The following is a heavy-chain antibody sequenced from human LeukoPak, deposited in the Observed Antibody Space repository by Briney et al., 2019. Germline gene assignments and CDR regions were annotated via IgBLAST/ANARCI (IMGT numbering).Heavy chain of an antibody. CDR2: ISNDGGNR. J-gene: IGHJ4*02. Sequence: GRSLRLSCVASGLTSGFTFSYYAMHWVRQAPGKGLEWVALISNDGGNRYFANSVKGRFTISRDNSKNTVYLQMNSLGAEDTAVYYCADSDGYYYDVWGQGTLVTVS. CDR3: ADSDGYYYDV. V-gene: IGHV3-30-3*01. CDR1: GFTFSYYA. D-gene: IGHD2-15*01.